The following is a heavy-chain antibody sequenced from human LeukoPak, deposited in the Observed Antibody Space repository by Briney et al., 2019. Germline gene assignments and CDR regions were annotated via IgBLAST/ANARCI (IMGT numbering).Heavy chain of an antibody. V-gene: IGHV4-59*01. J-gene: IGHJ4*02. D-gene: IGHD1-26*01. CDR1: GRSLSSSQ. CDR3: ARGQLVGVTGYYFDY. CDR2: IRYSGSN. Sequence: PSETLSPACCVPGRSLSSSQGGWVRQPPGRGLGLVRNIRYSGSNNYNPSLKSRVTISVDTSKNHFSLKLSSVTAADMAVYYCARGQLVGVTGYYFDYWGQGTLVTVSS.